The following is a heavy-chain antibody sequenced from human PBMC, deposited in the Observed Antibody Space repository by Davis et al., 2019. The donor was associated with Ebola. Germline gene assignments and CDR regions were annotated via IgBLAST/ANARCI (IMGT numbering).Heavy chain of an antibody. J-gene: IGHJ5*02. CDR1: GGSFSGYY. CDR2: INHIGGT. Sequence: PSETPSLTCAVYGGSFSGYYWSWIRQAPGKGLEWVGEINHIGGTNYNPSLKSRVTISIDTSKNQFSLKLSSVTAADTAMYYCARSWRGYYDSGSPSWGQGTLVTVSS. D-gene: IGHD3-10*01. CDR3: ARSWRGYYDSGSPS. V-gene: IGHV4-34*01.